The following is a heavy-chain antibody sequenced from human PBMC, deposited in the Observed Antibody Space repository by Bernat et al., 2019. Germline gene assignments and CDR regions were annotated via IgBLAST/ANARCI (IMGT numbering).Heavy chain of an antibody. CDR3: AGDGATGGEEYYFDY. CDR1: GFTFSSYA. V-gene: IGHV3-30-3*01. J-gene: IGHJ4*02. Sequence: QVQLVESGGGVVQPGRSLRLSCAASGFTFSSYAMHWVRQAPGKGLEWVAVISYDGSNKYYADSVKGRFTISRDNSKNTLYLQMNSLRAEDTAVYYCAGDGATGGEEYYFDYWGQGTLVTVSS. D-gene: IGHD2-21*01. CDR2: ISYDGSNK.